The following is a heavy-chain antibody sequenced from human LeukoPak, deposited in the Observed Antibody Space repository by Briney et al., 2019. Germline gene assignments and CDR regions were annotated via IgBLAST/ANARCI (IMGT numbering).Heavy chain of an antibody. CDR3: ARAPIPYDRSRTDYRFDP. D-gene: IGHD3-16*01. V-gene: IGHV4-59*01. CDR1: GGSISSYY. CDR2: IYYSGST. J-gene: IGHJ5*02. Sequence: PTETLSLTRSVSGGSISSYYWSWIRQPPGKGLEWIGYIYYSGSTNYNPSLKSRVTISLATSKSQFSLKLPSVTAADTVVYYCARAPIPYDRSRTDYRFDPWGQGTLVTVAS.